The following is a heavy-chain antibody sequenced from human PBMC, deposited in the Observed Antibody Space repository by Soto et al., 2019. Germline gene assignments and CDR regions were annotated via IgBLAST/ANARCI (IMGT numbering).Heavy chain of an antibody. CDR1: GGTISRYY. CDR3: ARDLWGYCGTDCYPLDV. CDR2: MYNTGST. V-gene: IGHV4-59*01. J-gene: IGHJ6*02. D-gene: IGHD2-21*02. Sequence: QVQLQESGPGLVKPSETLSLTCTVSGGTISRYYWSWIRQPPGKGLEWIGYMYNTGSTVYNPSFQRRVTRPVDXSXNXXSLKLNSVTAADTAVYYCARDLWGYCGTDCYPLDVWGQGTTVTVSS.